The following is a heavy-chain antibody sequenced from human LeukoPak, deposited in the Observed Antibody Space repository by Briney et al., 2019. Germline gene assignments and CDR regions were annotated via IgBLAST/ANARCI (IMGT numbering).Heavy chain of an antibody. V-gene: IGHV3-64D*09. CDR1: GFPFSSHA. D-gene: IGHD5-18*01. CDR2: ISDSGGSG. J-gene: IGHJ6*02. CDR3: VRGYCFGPCGMDV. Sequence: GGSLRLSCSASGFPFSSHAMHWVRQDPGKGLEYDSAISDSGGSGYYADSVKGRFTISRDNSKNTLYLQMRSLRAEDAAVYACVRGYCFGPCGMDVWGQGTTVTVSS.